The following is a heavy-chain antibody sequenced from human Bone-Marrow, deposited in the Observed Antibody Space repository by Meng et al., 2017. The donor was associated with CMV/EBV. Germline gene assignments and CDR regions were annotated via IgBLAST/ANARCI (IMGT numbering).Heavy chain of an antibody. CDR2: IRYDGSHK. CDR1: GFTFSNSA. CDR3: ATPGVAAADFDY. D-gene: IGHD6-25*01. V-gene: IGHV3-30*02. Sequence: GESLKISCAASGFTFSNSAMTWVRQAPGKGLEWVAFIRYDGSHKYYADSVKGRFTISRDNSKNTLYMQMNSLRAEDTAVYYCATPGVAAADFDYWGQGTLVTVSS. J-gene: IGHJ4*02.